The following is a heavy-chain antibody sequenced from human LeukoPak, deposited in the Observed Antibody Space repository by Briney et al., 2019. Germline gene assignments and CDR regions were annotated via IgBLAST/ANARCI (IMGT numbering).Heavy chain of an antibody. Sequence: SETLSLTCTVSGGSISGYYCSWVRQPPGKEMEWIGYVYSSGNNNYNPSLKSRVTLSVDTSKNQFSLKLVSVTAADTAVYYCARHPPSSAGAYDIWGQGTMVTVSS. J-gene: IGHJ3*02. CDR2: VYSSGNN. CDR3: ARHPPSSAGAYDI. D-gene: IGHD3-10*01. V-gene: IGHV4-59*08. CDR1: GGSISGYY.